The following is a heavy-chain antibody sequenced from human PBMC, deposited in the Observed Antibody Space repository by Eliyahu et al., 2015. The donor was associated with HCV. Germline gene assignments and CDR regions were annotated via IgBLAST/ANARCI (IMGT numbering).Heavy chain of an antibody. J-gene: IGHJ1*01. D-gene: IGHD2-21*02. CDR2: INCNSGGT. Sequence: QVQLXQSGAEVKKPGASVKVXXKXSGYIFSDYYVXWFRQAPGQGLEWMGWINCNSGGTKYAQKFQGRVTMARDTSISTVYMDLSRLTSDDAAVYYCARVAVTGRADFHHWGQGTLVTVSS. CDR1: GYIFSDYY. V-gene: IGHV1-2*02. CDR3: ARVAVTGRADFHH.